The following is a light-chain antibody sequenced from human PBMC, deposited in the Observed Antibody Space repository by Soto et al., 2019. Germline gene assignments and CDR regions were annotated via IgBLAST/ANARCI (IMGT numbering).Light chain of an antibody. CDR2: GAS. Sequence: EIVLTQSPGTLSLSPGERATLSCRASQSVSSRFLAWYQQKPGQAPRLLMYGASTRATGIPARFSGSGSGTEFTLTISSLQSEDFAVYYCQQYNNWPPYTFGQGTKLEIK. V-gene: IGKV3-15*01. CDR3: QQYNNWPPYT. CDR1: QSVSSRF. J-gene: IGKJ2*01.